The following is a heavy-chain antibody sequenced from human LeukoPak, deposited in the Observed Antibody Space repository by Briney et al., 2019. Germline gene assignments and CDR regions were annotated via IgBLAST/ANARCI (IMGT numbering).Heavy chain of an antibody. Sequence: GASVKVSCKASGGTFSSYAISWVRQAPGQGLEWMGRIIPILGIANYAQKFQGRVTITADKSTSTAYMELSSLRSEDTAVYYCARDPRDSSGCNPFDPWGQGTLVTVSS. V-gene: IGHV1-69*04. CDR2: IIPILGIA. D-gene: IGHD3-22*01. CDR1: GGTFSSYA. J-gene: IGHJ5*02. CDR3: ARDPRDSSGCNPFDP.